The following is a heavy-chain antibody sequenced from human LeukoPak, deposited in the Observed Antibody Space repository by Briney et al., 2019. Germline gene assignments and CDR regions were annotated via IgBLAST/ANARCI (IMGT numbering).Heavy chain of an antibody. CDR3: AKAHGDIGPWYPDYFDY. CDR2: ISGSGGST. Sequence: PGGSLRLSCAASGFTFSSYAMSWVRQAPGKGLEWVSAISGSGGSTYYADSVKGRFTISRDNSKNTLYLQMNSLRAEDTAVYYCAKAHGDIGPWYPDYFDYWGQGTLVTVSS. V-gene: IGHV3-23*01. J-gene: IGHJ4*02. D-gene: IGHD3-10*01. CDR1: GFTFSSYA.